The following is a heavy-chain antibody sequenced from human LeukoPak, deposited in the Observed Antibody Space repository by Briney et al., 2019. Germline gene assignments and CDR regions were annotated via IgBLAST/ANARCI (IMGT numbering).Heavy chain of an antibody. CDR3: TTDPNYYDFWSGYQFFLDAFDI. Sequence: GGSLRLSCAASGFTFSSYAMSWVRQAPGKGLEWVGRIKSKTDGGTTDYAAPVKGRFTISRDDSKNTLYLQMNSLKTEDTAVYYCTTDPNYYDFWSGYQFFLDAFDIWGQGTMVTVSS. D-gene: IGHD3-3*01. CDR1: GFTFSSYA. J-gene: IGHJ3*02. V-gene: IGHV3-15*01. CDR2: IKSKTDGGTT.